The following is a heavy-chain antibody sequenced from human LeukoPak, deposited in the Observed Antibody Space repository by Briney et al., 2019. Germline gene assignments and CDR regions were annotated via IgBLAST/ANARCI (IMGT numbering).Heavy chain of an antibody. CDR2: MYYSGST. CDR3: ARPYYYDSRIDP. Sequence: SQTLSLTCTVSGGSISSGDYYWSWIRQPPGKGLEWIAYMYYSGSTYYNPSLKSRVTMSADTSKKQLSLKLSSVTAADTAVYYCARPYYYDSRIDPWGQGILVTVSS. D-gene: IGHD3-22*01. J-gene: IGHJ5*02. V-gene: IGHV4-30-4*01. CDR1: GGSISSGDYY.